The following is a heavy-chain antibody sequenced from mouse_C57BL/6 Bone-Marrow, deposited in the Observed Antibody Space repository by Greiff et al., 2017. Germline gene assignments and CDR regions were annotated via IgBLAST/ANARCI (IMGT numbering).Heavy chain of an antibody. D-gene: IGHD1-1*01. J-gene: IGHJ3*01. CDR3: ARSEGTYYYGSSYVAY. Sequence: VQLQQSGAELARPGASVKLSCKASGYTFTSYGISWVKQRTGQGLEWIGEIYPRSGNTYYNEKFKGKATLTADKSSSTAYMELRSLTSEDSAVYFCARSEGTYYYGSSYVAYWGQVTLVTVSA. CDR2: IYPRSGNT. V-gene: IGHV1-81*01. CDR1: GYTFTSYG.